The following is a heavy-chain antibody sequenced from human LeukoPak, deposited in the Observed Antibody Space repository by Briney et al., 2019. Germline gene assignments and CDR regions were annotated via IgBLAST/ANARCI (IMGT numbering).Heavy chain of an antibody. J-gene: IGHJ4*02. V-gene: IGHV3-7*05. D-gene: IGHD3-3*01. CDR1: GFTFSSYW. Sequence: SGGSLRLSCAASGFTFSSYWMTWVRQAPGKGLEWVANIKKDGSEKYYVDSVKGRFTISRDNAKNSLYLQMNSLRAEDTAVYYCAKVGFSEMEWLLYSDHWGQGTLVTVSS. CDR2: IKKDGSEK. CDR3: AKVGFSEMEWLLYSDH.